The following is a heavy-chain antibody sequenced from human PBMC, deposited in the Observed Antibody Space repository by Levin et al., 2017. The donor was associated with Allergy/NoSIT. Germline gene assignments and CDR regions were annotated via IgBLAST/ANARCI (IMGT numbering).Heavy chain of an antibody. CDR3: AKDRYEQQLVQVYYFDY. CDR2: ISYDGSNK. CDR1: GFTFSSYG. J-gene: IGHJ4*02. V-gene: IGHV3-30*18. D-gene: IGHD6-13*01. Sequence: AGGSLRLSCAASGFTFSSYGMHWVRQAPGKGLEWVAVISYDGSNKYYADSVKGRFTISRDNSKNTLYLQMNSLRAEDTAVYYCAKDRYEQQLVQVYYFDYWGQGTLVTVSS.